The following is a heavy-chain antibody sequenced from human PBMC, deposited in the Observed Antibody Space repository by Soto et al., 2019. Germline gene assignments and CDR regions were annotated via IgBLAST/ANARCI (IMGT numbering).Heavy chain of an antibody. CDR2: INSANGNT. Sequence: ASLKVSCKTSGYTFTSYTLHWVRQAPGQRPQWMGWINSANGNTKYSQKFQGRLTITRDTYANTAYMDLSSLRSEDTAVYFCARGSRDFDWPIVFLDPWGQGTLVTVSS. CDR1: GYTFTSYT. D-gene: IGHD3-9*01. J-gene: IGHJ5*02. V-gene: IGHV1-3*01. CDR3: ARGSRDFDWPIVFLDP.